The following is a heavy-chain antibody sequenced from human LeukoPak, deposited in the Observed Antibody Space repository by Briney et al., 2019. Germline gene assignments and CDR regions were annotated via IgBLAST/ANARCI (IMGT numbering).Heavy chain of an antibody. V-gene: IGHV1-18*01. Sequence: ASVKVSCKASGYTFTIYGPSWVRQAPGQGLEWMGWIITYTGNTNYAQNLQGRVTMTTDTSTSTAYMELRSLRSDDPAVYYCARERNNWFDPSGHGTLFTVSS. J-gene: IGHJ5*02. CDR3: ARERNNWFDP. CDR2: IITYTGNT. CDR1: GYTFTIYG.